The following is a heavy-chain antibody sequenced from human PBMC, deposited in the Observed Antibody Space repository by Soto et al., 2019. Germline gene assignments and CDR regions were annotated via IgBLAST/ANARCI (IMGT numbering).Heavy chain of an antibody. D-gene: IGHD5-18*01. J-gene: IGHJ4*02. V-gene: IGHV1-8*01. CDR2: MNPNSGNT. CDR1: GYTFTSYD. Sequence: ASVKVSCKASGYTFTSYDINWVRQATGQGLEWMGWMNPNSGNTGYAQKFQGRVTMTRNTSISTAYMELSSLRSEDTAVYYCARGAQRYSYGYERAHDFDYWGQGTLVTVSS. CDR3: ARGAQRYSYGYERAHDFDY.